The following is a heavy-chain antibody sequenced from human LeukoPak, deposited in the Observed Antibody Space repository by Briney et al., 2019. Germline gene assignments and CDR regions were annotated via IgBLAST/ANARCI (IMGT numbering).Heavy chain of an antibody. CDR3: VRDGTLGYLDL. Sequence: GGSLRLSCAASGFTFSGYWMSWVRQPSGNGLEWVANIKQDGSEKYYVDSVKGRLTISRDNAKNSLYMQINSLRAEDTAVYYCVRDGTLGYLDLWGRGTLVTVSS. D-gene: IGHD1-1*01. V-gene: IGHV3-7*01. CDR1: GFTFSGYW. J-gene: IGHJ2*01. CDR2: IKQDGSEK.